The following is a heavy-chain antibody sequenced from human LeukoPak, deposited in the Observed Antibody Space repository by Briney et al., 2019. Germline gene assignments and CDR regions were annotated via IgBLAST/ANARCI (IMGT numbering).Heavy chain of an antibody. J-gene: IGHJ4*02. CDR3: ARDTTYYCSSTSCYVDY. V-gene: IGHV3-7*01. D-gene: IGHD2-2*01. CDR1: GFTFSSYG. CDR2: IKQDGSEK. Sequence: GGSLRLSCAASGFTFSSYGMHWVRQAPGKGLEWVSNIKQDGSEKYYVDSVKGRFTISRDNAKNSLYLQMNSLRAEDTAVYYCARDTTYYCSSTSCYVDYWGQGTLVTVSS.